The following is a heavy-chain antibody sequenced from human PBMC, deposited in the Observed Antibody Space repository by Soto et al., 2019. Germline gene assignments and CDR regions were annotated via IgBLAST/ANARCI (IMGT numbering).Heavy chain of an antibody. Sequence: EVQLVEPGGGLVKPGGSLRLSCAASGFTFSNAWMNWVRQAPGKGLEWVGRIKSKSDGETTDYAAPVKGRFTISRDDSKNTLYLQMNSLKTEDTAVYYCTTGLTYYYDSSGYYWAGGMDVWGQGITVTVSS. D-gene: IGHD3-22*01. CDR1: GFTFSNAW. CDR2: IKSKSDGETT. CDR3: TTGLTYYYDSSGYYWAGGMDV. V-gene: IGHV3-15*01. J-gene: IGHJ6*02.